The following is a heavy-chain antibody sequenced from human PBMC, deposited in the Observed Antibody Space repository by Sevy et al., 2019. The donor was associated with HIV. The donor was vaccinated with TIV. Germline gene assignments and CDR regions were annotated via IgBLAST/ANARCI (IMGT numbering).Heavy chain of an antibody. D-gene: IGHD6-19*01. Sequence: GGSLRLSCAASGFTFSSYAMHWVHQAPGKGLEWVAVISYDGSNKYYADSVKGRFTISRDNSKNTLYLQMNSLRAEDTAVYYCARDLWGRSSGWYFDYWGQGTLVTVSS. V-gene: IGHV3-30-3*01. J-gene: IGHJ4*02. CDR1: GFTFSSYA. CDR2: ISYDGSNK. CDR3: ARDLWGRSSGWYFDY.